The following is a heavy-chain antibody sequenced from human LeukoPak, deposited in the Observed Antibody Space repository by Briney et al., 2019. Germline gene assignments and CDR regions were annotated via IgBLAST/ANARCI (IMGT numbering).Heavy chain of an antibody. CDR2: ISSSSSYI. J-gene: IGHJ4*02. D-gene: IGHD6-19*01. CDR1: GFTFSSYS. V-gene: IGHV3-21*04. Sequence: GGSLRLSCAASGFTFSSYSMNWVRQAPGKGLEWVSSISSSSSYIYYADSVKGRFTISRDNAKNSLYLQMNSLRAEDTAVYYCARSIAVAVHFDYWGQGTLVTVSS. CDR3: ARSIAVAVHFDY.